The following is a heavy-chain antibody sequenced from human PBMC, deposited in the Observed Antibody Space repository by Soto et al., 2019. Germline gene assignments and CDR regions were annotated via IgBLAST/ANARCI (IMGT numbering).Heavy chain of an antibody. CDR3: GRTNTSGSPIDS. CDR1: GGSVYSPNC. Sequence: QVQLQESGPGLVKPSGTLSLTCAVSGGSVYSPNCCNWVRQPPGKGLEWIGEIHHSGTSNYSPSLKSRLTLLVDKSKNEVSLNLNSVTAADTAVYYCGRTNTSGSPIDSWGQGTLVIVSS. V-gene: IGHV4-4*02. J-gene: IGHJ4*02. CDR2: IHHSGTS. D-gene: IGHD6-19*01.